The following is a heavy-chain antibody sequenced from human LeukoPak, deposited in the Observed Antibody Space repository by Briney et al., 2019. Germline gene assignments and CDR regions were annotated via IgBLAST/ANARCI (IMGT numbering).Heavy chain of an antibody. Sequence: GGSLRLSCAASGFIFRNAWMSWVRQAPGKGLEWVGRIKSKTDGGTIDYAAPVKGRFTISRDNAKNSLYLQMNSLRAEDTAVYYCAREQWLADCWGQGTLVTVSS. D-gene: IGHD6-19*01. CDR2: IKSKTDGGTI. J-gene: IGHJ4*02. CDR1: GFIFRNAW. V-gene: IGHV3-15*01. CDR3: AREQWLADC.